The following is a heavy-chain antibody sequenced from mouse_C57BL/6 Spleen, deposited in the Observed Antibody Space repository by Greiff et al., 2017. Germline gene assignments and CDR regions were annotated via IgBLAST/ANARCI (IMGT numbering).Heavy chain of an antibody. CDR2: INPNSGST. J-gene: IGHJ3*01. Sequence: VQLQQPGAELVKPGASVKLSCKASGYTFTSYWMHWVKQRPGQGLEWIGMINPNSGSTNYNEKFKSKATLTVDKSSSTAYMQLRSLTSEESAVYYCARVGDYVAYWGQGTLVTVSA. D-gene: IGHD2-4*01. CDR3: ARVGDYVAY. CDR1: GYTFTSYW. V-gene: IGHV1-64*01.